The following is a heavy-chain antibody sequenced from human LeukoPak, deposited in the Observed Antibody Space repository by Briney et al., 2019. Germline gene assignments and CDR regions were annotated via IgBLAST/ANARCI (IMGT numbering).Heavy chain of an antibody. CDR1: GGSISTYY. CDR2: IHYSGTT. V-gene: IGHV4-59*08. D-gene: IGHD5-12*01. CDR3: ARMGGYSGYATH. J-gene: IGHJ4*02. Sequence: PSETLSLTCTVSGGSISTYYWSWIRQPPGKGLEWIGYIHYSGTTNYNTSLKNRVTISLDTSKNQFSLNLGSVTAADTAVYFCARMGGYSGYATHWGQGTLVTVSS.